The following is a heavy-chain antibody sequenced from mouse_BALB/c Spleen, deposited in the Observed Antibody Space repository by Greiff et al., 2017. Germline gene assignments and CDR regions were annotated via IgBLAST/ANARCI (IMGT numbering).Heavy chain of an antibody. D-gene: IGHD1-1*01. J-gene: IGHJ3*01. V-gene: IGHV7-3*02. CDR2: IRNKANGYTT. Sequence: EVHLVESGGGLVQPGGSLRLSCATSGFTFTDYYMSWVRQPPGKALEWLGFIRNKANGYTTEYSASVKGRFTISRDNSQSILYLQMNTLRAEDSATYYCARDSRYFAYWGQGTLVTVSA. CDR1: GFTFTDYY. CDR3: ARDSRYFAY.